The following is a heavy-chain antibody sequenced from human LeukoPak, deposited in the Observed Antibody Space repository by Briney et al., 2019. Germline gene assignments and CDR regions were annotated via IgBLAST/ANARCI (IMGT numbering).Heavy chain of an antibody. CDR2: ISSSSTI. D-gene: IGHD6-13*01. V-gene: IGHV3-48*02. CDR3: ARGRIAAAPFGMDV. J-gene: IGHJ6*02. CDR1: GFTFSSYS. Sequence: GGSLRLSCAASGFTFSSYSMNWVRQAPGKGLEWVSYISSSSTIYYADSVKGRFTISRDNGKNSLYLQMNSLRDEDTAVYYCARGRIAAAPFGMDVWGQGTTVTVSS.